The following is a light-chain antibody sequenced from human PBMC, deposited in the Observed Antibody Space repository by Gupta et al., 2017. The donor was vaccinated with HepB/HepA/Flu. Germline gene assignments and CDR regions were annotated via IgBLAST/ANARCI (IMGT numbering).Light chain of an antibody. Sequence: SYVLTQPHSVSAAPRKTASTTCGGNNIGTKGEHWYQQLQGPAPVMVIYIDSDRPSGIPERFSVSNSGSTATLTISRVEAGDEAEYYCQVWDSTDDSAVFGGGTKLTVL. CDR1: NIGTKG. V-gene: IGLV3-21*04. CDR2: IDS. J-gene: IGLJ2*01. CDR3: QVWDSTDDSAV.